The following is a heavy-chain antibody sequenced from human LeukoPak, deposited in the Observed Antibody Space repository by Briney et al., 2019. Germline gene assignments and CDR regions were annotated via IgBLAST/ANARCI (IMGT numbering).Heavy chain of an antibody. CDR2: INPNSGGT. CDR3: ARGNSSWPKTDAFDI. D-gene: IGHD6-13*01. Sequence: ASVKVSCKASGYTFTSYYMHWVRQAPGQGLEWMGWINPNSGGTNYAQKFQGRVTMTRDTSISTAYMELSRLRSDDTAVYYCARGNSSWPKTDAFDIWGQGTMVTVSS. V-gene: IGHV1-2*02. CDR1: GYTFTSYY. J-gene: IGHJ3*02.